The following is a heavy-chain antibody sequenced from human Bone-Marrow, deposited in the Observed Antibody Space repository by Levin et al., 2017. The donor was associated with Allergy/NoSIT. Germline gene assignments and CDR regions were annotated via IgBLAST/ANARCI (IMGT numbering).Heavy chain of an antibody. D-gene: IGHD1-14*01. V-gene: IGHV3-30*18. J-gene: IGHJ4*02. CDR2: ISYDGRNE. CDR1: GFTFSTYG. CDR3: AKGQVARTTARSLDY. Sequence: GGSLRLSCAASGFTFSTYGMHWVRQAPGKGLEWVAVISYDGRNEYYADSVKGRLTISRDNPQNTLYLQMNSLRAEDTAVYYCAKGQVARTTARSLDYWGQGTLVTVSS.